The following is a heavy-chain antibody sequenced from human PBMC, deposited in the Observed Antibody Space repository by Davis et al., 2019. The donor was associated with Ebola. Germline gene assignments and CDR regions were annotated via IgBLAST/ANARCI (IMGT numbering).Heavy chain of an antibody. J-gene: IGHJ4*02. CDR2: ITPYSGNT. CDR3: ARGTRSAGY. V-gene: IGHV1-18*04. Sequence: ASVPVSRKASVYTLLAYSIGCVRQAPGQGLAWMGWITPYSGNTKYGQKVQDRVTMTTDTSTNTAYMELRSLRSDDAAVYYCARGTRSAGYWGQGTLVTVSS. CDR1: VYTLLAYS.